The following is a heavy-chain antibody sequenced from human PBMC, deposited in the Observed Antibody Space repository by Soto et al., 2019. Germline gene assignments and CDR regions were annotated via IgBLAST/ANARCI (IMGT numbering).Heavy chain of an antibody. D-gene: IGHD2-15*01. Sequence: GGSLRLSCAASGFTFSNYAMHWVRQTPGKGLEWVSTISGTGEKTFYADAVKGRFTISRDNSKSTLFVQMNSLEAEDTAVYYCAKGGTAYCSGGTCYHPFDYWGQGTLVTVSS. CDR2: ISGTGEKT. CDR3: AKGGTAYCSGGTCYHPFDY. CDR1: GFTFSNYA. V-gene: IGHV3-23*01. J-gene: IGHJ4*02.